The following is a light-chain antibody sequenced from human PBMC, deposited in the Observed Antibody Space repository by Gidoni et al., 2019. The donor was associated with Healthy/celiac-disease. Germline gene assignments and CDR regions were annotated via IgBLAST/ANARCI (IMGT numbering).Light chain of an antibody. V-gene: IGKV1-5*03. J-gene: IGKJ1*01. CDR3: QQHYTTPWT. CDR1: QSITIG. Sequence: DTQMTQTPSTLAASVGDRVTITCRASQSITIGLGWHQQKPGKAPKLLIYKVSTLEGGVPSRFSGSGSGTEFTLTISSLQPDDFATYYCQQHYTTPWTFGQXTKVEIK. CDR2: KVS.